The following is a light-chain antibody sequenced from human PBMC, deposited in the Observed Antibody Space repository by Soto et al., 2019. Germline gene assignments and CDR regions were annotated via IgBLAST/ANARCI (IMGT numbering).Light chain of an antibody. CDR1: SSNIGSNT. V-gene: IGLV1-44*01. CDR3: AAWDDSLNGPV. Sequence: QSVLTQPPSASGSPGQRVTISCSGGSSNIGSNTVTWYQQFPRTAPKLLIYTNNQRPSGVPDRFSGSKSGTSASLAISGLQSEDEAEYYCAAWDDSLNGPVFGGGTKLTVL. J-gene: IGLJ3*02. CDR2: TNN.